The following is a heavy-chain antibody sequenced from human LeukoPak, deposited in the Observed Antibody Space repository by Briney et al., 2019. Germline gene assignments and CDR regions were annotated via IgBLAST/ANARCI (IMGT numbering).Heavy chain of an antibody. J-gene: IGHJ4*02. CDR2: ISSSGSTI. CDR1: GFTFSSYE. Sequence: GGSLRLSCAASGFTFSSYEMNWVRQAPGKGLEWVSYISSSGSTIYYADSVKGRFTISRDNAKNTLYLQMNSLRAEDTAVYYCASEWGPYHHFDYWGQGTLVTVSS. CDR3: ASEWGPYHHFDY. V-gene: IGHV3-48*03. D-gene: IGHD1-26*01.